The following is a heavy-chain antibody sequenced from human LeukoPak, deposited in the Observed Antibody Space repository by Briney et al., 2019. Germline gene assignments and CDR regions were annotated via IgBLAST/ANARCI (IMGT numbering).Heavy chain of an antibody. J-gene: IGHJ1*01. Sequence: GRSLRLSCAASGFTFSSYAMHWVRQAPGKGLEWVAVISYGGSNKYYADSVKGRFTISRDNSKNTLYLQMNSLRAEDTAVYYCARQTYYYYDSSGSFQHWGQGTLVTVSS. CDR2: ISYGGSNK. V-gene: IGHV3-30*04. CDR1: GFTFSSYA. D-gene: IGHD3-22*01. CDR3: ARQTYYYYDSSGSFQH.